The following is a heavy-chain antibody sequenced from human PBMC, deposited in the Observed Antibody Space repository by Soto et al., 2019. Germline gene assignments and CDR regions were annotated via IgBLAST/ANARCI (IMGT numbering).Heavy chain of an antibody. CDR3: ARGVVITTVY. Sequence: EVQLVESGGGLVKPGGSLRLSCAASGFTCSSYSMNWVRQAPGKGLEWVSSISSSSSYIYYADSVKGRFTISRDNAKNSLYLQMNSLRAEDTAVYYCARGVVITTVYWGQGTLVTVSS. CDR1: GFTCSSYS. V-gene: IGHV3-21*01. CDR2: ISSSSSYI. D-gene: IGHD3-22*01. J-gene: IGHJ4*02.